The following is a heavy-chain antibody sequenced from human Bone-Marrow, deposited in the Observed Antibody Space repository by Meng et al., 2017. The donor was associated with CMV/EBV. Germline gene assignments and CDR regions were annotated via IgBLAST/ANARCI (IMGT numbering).Heavy chain of an antibody. Sequence: ASVKVSCKASGCTFTSYGISWVRQAPGQGLEWMGWISAYNGNTNYAQKLQGRVTMTTDTSTSTAYMELRSLRSDDTAVYYCARYSLEWLLYYHYYYGMDVWGQGTTVTVSS. J-gene: IGHJ6*02. CDR1: GCTFTSYG. V-gene: IGHV1-18*01. D-gene: IGHD3-3*01. CDR3: ARYSLEWLLYYHYYYGMDV. CDR2: ISAYNGNT.